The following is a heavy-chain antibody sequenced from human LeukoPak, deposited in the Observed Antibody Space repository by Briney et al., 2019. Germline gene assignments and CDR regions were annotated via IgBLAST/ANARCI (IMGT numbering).Heavy chain of an antibody. V-gene: IGHV4-4*07. CDR1: GNSMYSHY. CDR3: ARGDYYDGGGRNWFDP. J-gene: IGHJ5*02. D-gene: IGHD3-3*01. CDR2: IHTSGTT. Sequence: SETLSLTCSVSGNSMYSHYWSFIRQAAGTGLEWIGRIHTSGTTYYNPSLKSRVTLSIDTSMNQFSLRLTSVTAADTAVYYCARGDYYDGGGRNWFDPWGQGTLVTVSP.